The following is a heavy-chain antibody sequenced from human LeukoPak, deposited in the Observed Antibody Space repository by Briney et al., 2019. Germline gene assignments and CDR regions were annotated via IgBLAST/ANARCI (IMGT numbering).Heavy chain of an antibody. CDR3: ARGLPHYYDSSGYADY. CDR2: ISYDGSNK. D-gene: IGHD3-22*01. CDR1: GFTFSSYA. J-gene: IGHJ4*02. V-gene: IGHV3-30*04. Sequence: GGSLRLSCAASGFTFSSYAMHWVRQAPGKGLEWVAVISYDGSNKYYADSVKGRFTISRDNSKNTLYLQMNSLRAEDTAVYYCARGLPHYYDSSGYADYWGQGTLVTVSS.